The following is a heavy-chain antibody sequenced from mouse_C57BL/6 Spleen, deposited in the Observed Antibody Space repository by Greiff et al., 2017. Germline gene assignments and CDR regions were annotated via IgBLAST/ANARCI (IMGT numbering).Heavy chain of an antibody. CDR1: GFNLHGDY. V-gene: IGHV14-4*01. CDR2: IDTEAGDT. D-gene: IGHD2-4*01. CDR3: TTDDYGGGVAY. J-gene: IGHJ3*01. Sequence: EVQLQQSGAELVKPGASVKLSCPASGFNLHGDYMHWVKQRPEQGLEWIGWIDTEAGDTEYASSFQGKATITADTSSNTAYLQLSSLTSEDTGVHYCTTDDYGGGVAYGGQGTLVTVSA.